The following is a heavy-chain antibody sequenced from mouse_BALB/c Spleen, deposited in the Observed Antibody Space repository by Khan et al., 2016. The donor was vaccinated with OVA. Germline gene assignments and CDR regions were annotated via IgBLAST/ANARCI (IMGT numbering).Heavy chain of an antibody. V-gene: IGHV1-4*01. CDR1: GYTFTTYT. Sequence: QVQLKESGAELARPGASVKMSCKASGYTFTTYTMHWVKQRPGQGLEWIGYINPSNGYTNYNQKFKDKSTLTADKSSSTAYMQLSSLTSDYSAVFYCARAGAYNRSDGWFSNWGKGTLVTVSA. D-gene: IGHD2-14*01. J-gene: IGHJ3*01. CDR3: ARAGAYNRSDGWFSN. CDR2: INPSNGYT.